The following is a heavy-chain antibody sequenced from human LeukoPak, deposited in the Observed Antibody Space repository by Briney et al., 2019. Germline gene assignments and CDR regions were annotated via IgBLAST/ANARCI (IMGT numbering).Heavy chain of an antibody. CDR2: ISGTGGTT. CDR3: AKRLAMTGTYHFDY. D-gene: IGHD6-19*01. J-gene: IGHJ4*02. CDR1: ALTFSNYG. Sequence: AGSLRLSCAASALTFSNYGTNWARQAPRKGLDWASRISGTGGTTFYADSVKGRFTISRDNSKNTLYLQMNSLRAEDTAVYYCAKRLAMTGTYHFDYWGQGTLVTVSS. V-gene: IGHV3-23*01.